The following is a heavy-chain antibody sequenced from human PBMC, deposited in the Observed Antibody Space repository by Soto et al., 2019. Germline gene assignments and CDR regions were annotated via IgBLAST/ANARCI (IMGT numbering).Heavy chain of an antibody. CDR1: GYTFTSYG. V-gene: IGHV1-18*01. J-gene: IGHJ5*02. CDR2: INAYNGNT. CDR3: ARVQPPFDP. Sequence: QVQLVQSGAEVKKPGASVKVSCKASGYTFTSYGISWVRQAPGQGLEWMGWINAYNGNTNYAQKLQGRVTMTTDTASIRAYSDRRRRRSVVSAVYYCARVQPPFDPRGQGTLVTVSS.